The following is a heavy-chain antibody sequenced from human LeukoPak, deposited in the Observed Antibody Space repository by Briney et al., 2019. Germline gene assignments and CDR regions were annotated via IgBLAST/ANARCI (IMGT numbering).Heavy chain of an antibody. Sequence: GGSLRLSCAASGFSFSTYNMNWVRQAPGKGLEWVSHITSSSTNIYYADSVKGRFTISRDNAKNALSLQMNSLRDEDTAVYYCATSGNYYLKYWGQGTLVTVSS. D-gene: IGHD1-26*01. CDR3: ATSGNYYLKY. CDR2: ITSSSTNI. CDR1: GFSFSTYN. V-gene: IGHV3-48*02. J-gene: IGHJ4*02.